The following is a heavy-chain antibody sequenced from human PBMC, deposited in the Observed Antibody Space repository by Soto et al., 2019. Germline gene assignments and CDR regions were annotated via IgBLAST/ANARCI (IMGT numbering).Heavy chain of an antibody. Sequence: ASVKVSCKASGYTFTSYYMHWVRQAPGQGLEWMGIINPSGGSTSYAQKFQGRVTMTRDTSTSTVYMELSSLRSEDTAVYYCARPQYYYDSSGYSPQSEYWGQGTLVTVSS. D-gene: IGHD3-22*01. CDR1: GYTFTSYY. J-gene: IGHJ4*02. V-gene: IGHV1-46*01. CDR2: INPSGGST. CDR3: ARPQYYYDSSGYSPQSEY.